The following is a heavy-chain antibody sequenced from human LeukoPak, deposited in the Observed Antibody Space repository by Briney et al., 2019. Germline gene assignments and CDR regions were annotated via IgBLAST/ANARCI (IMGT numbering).Heavy chain of an antibody. J-gene: IGHJ3*02. CDR1: GGSISSSSYY. CDR3: AKEGHMNAFDI. Sequence: SETLSLTCTVSGGSISSSSYYWGWIRQPPGKGLEWIGSIYYSGNTYYNPFLKSRVTISVDTPKNQFSLKLSSVTAADTAVYYCAKEGHMNAFDIWGQGTMVTVSS. CDR2: IYYSGNT. V-gene: IGHV4-39*07.